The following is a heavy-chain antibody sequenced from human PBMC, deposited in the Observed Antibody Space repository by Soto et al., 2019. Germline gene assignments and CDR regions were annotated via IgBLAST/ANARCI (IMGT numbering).Heavy chain of an antibody. CDR1: GGSVSSGSYY. CDR3: ARDRKWIWFYP. J-gene: IGHJ5*02. CDR2: IYYSGST. V-gene: IGHV4-61*01. D-gene: IGHD5-12*01. Sequence: SETLSLTCTVSGGSVSSGSYYWSWIRQPPGKGLEWIGYIYYSGSTNYNPSLKSRVTISVDTSKNQFSLKLSSVTAADTAVYYCARDRKWIWFYPWGKGNLVTVS.